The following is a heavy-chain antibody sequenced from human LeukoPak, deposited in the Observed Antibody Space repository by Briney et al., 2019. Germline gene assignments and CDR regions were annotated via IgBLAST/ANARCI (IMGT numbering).Heavy chain of an antibody. CDR3: ARDWDGGSYYEAFDF. D-gene: IGHD1-26*01. CDR2: ISSSSSYI. J-gene: IGHJ3*01. CDR1: GFTFSSYS. Sequence: GGSLRLSCAASGFTFSSYSMNWVRQAPGKGLKRVSSISSSSSYIYYADSVKGRFTISRDNAKNSLYLQMNSLRAEDTAVYYCARDWDGGSYYEAFDFWGQGTMVTVSS. V-gene: IGHV3-21*01.